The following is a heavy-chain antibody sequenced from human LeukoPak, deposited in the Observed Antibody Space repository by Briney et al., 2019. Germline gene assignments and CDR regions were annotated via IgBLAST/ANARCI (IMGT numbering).Heavy chain of an antibody. V-gene: IGHV3-21*01. D-gene: IGHD1-26*01. J-gene: IGHJ3*02. CDR2: ISSSSSYI. Sequence: GGALRLSCPASGWIFSNYAMNGVRQAAGKGLAWVSSISSSSSYIYYADSVKGRFTISRDNAKNSLYLQMNSLRAEDTAVYYCARIGWELYAFDIWGQGTMVTVSS. CDR3: ARIGWELYAFDI. CDR1: GWIFSNYA.